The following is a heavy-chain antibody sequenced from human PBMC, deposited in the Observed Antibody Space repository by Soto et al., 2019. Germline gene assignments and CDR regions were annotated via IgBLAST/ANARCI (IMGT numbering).Heavy chain of an antibody. J-gene: IGHJ4*02. CDR2: IYYSGST. Sequence: SETVSLTCTVSGGSISSYYWSWIRQPPGKGLEWIGYIYYSGSTNYNPSLKSRVTISVDTSKNQFSLKLSSVTAADTAVYYCARRYGPGFDYWGQGTLVTVSS. CDR3: ARRYGPGFDY. CDR1: GGSISSYY. D-gene: IGHD4-17*01. V-gene: IGHV4-59*08.